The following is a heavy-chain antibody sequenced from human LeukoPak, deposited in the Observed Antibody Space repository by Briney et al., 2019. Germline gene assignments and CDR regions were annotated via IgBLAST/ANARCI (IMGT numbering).Heavy chain of an antibody. CDR1: GGTFSSYA. D-gene: IGHD5-18*01. CDR2: IIPISGIA. V-gene: IGHV1-69*04. Sequence: ASVKVSCKASGGTFSSYAISWVRQAPGQGLEWMGRIIPISGIANYAQKFQGRVTITADKSTSTAYMELSSLRSEDTAVYYCARGSRIQLWLGYFDYWGQGTLVTVSS. J-gene: IGHJ4*02. CDR3: ARGSRIQLWLGYFDY.